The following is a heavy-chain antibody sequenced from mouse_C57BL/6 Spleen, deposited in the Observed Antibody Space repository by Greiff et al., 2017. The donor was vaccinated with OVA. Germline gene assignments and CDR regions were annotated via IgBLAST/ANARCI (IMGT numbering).Heavy chain of an antibody. D-gene: IGHD1-1*01. CDR2: INPNNGGT. Sequence: EVQLQQSGPELVKPGASVKISCKASGYTFTDYYMNWVKQSHGKSLEWIGDINPNNGGTSYNQKFKGKATLTVDKSSSTAYMELRSLTSEDSAVYYCASDGSSSFDFWGQGTTLTVSS. V-gene: IGHV1-26*01. CDR1: GYTFTDYY. J-gene: IGHJ2*01. CDR3: ASDGSSSFDF.